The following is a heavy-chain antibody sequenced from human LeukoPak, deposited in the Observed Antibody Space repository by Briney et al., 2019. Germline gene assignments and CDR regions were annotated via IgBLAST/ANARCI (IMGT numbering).Heavy chain of an antibody. D-gene: IGHD3-3*01. Sequence: PGRSLRLSCAASGFTFDDYAMHWVRQAPGKGLEWVSSITKDDTIIYSAHSVQGRFTISRDNAKNSLYLQMNSLRAEDTAVYYCARFSYDFWSAFDFWGQGALVTVSS. J-gene: IGHJ4*02. CDR2: ITKDDTII. CDR3: ARFSYDFWSAFDF. CDR1: GFTFDDYA. V-gene: IGHV3-11*01.